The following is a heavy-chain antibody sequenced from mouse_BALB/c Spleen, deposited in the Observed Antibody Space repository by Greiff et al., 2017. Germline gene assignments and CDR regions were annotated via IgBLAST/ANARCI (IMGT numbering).Heavy chain of an antibody. CDR2: ISCYNGAT. V-gene: IGHV1S34*01. CDR1: GYSFTGYY. D-gene: IGHD1-1*01. J-gene: IGHJ4*01. CDR3: ARHYYGSSYAMDY. Sequence: LVKSGASVKISCKASGYSFTGYYMHWVKQSHGKGLEWIGYISCYNGATSYNQKFKGKATFTVDTSSSTAYMQFNSLTSEDSAVYYCARHYYGSSYAMDYWGQGTSVTVAS.